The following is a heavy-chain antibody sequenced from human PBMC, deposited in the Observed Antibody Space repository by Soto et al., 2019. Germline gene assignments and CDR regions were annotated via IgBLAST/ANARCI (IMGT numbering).Heavy chain of an antibody. J-gene: IGHJ3*02. Sequence: GESLKISCKGSGYSFTSYWIGWVRQMPGKGLEWMGIIYPGDSDTRYSPSFQGQVTISADKSISTAYLQWSSLKASDTAMYYCSRPLLDGCNPRPDAFDIWGQGAMVTVSS. CDR2: IYPGDSDT. V-gene: IGHV5-51*01. CDR1: GYSFTSYW. CDR3: SRPLLDGCNPRPDAFDI. D-gene: IGHD2-15*01.